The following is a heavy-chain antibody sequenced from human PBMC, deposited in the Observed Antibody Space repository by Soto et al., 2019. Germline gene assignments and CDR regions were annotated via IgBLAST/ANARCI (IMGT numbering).Heavy chain of an antibody. J-gene: IGHJ4*02. CDR1: GFTFDYYA. CDR3: ARSELDIVILPTTTRFDY. Sequence: EVQLVESGGGLVKTGRSLRLSCAVSGFTFDYYAIHWVRQVPGKGLEWVSGINWNSGSRAYADSVQGRFTISRDNARNSVFLQMNSLRAEDTALYYCARSELDIVILPTTTRFDYWGQGVQVTVSS. D-gene: IGHD2-2*01. CDR2: INWNSGSR. V-gene: IGHV3-9*01.